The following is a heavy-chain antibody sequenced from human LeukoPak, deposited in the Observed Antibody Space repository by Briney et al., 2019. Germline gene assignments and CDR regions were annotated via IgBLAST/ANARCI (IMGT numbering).Heavy chain of an antibody. Sequence: SVKVSCKPSGGXFGSYAISWVRQAPGQGLEWVGGIIPLFGAPLYAQKFQGRVTITADERTSTVYMDLSSLRSDDTAVYYCARDEEKAAGSLWGQGTPVIVSS. J-gene: IGHJ4*02. V-gene: IGHV1-69*13. CDR3: ARDEEKAAGSL. CDR2: IIPLFGAP. D-gene: IGHD6-13*01. CDR1: GGXFGSYA.